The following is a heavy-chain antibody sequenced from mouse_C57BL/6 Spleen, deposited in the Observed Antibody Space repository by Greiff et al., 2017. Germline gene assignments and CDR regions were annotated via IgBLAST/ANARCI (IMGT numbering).Heavy chain of an antibody. Sequence: QVQLKESGPALVKPGASVKISCKASGYAFSSSWMNWVKQRPGKGLEWIGRIYPGDGDTNYNGTFKGKATLTADKSSSTAYMQLSSLTSDDSAVYFCAREGIYYDYDRSFAYWGQGTLVTVSA. CDR2: IYPGDGDT. CDR1: GYAFSSSW. CDR3: AREGIYYDYDRSFAY. V-gene: IGHV1-82*01. J-gene: IGHJ3*01. D-gene: IGHD2-4*01.